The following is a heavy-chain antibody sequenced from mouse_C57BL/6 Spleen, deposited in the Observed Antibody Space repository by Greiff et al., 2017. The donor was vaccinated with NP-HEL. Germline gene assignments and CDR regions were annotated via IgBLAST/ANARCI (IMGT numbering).Heavy chain of an antibody. CDR2: INPNNGGT. J-gene: IGHJ4*01. Sequence: EVQLQQSGPELVKPGASVKMSCKASGYTFTDYYMHWVKQSHGKSLEWIGYINPNNGGTSYNQKFKGKATLTVNKSSSTAYMELRSMTSEDSAVYYCARKEAVGADYAMDYWGQGTSVTVSS. D-gene: IGHD1-1*01. CDR1: GYTFTDYY. CDR3: ARKEAVGADYAMDY. V-gene: IGHV1-22*01.